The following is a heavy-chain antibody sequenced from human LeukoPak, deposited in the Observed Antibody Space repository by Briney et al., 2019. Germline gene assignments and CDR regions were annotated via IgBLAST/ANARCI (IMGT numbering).Heavy chain of an antibody. CDR2: INPNSGGT. Sequence: ASVKVSCKASGYTFTGYYMHWVRQAPGQGLEWMGWINPNSGGTNYAQKFQGRVTMTRDTSISTAYMELSRLRSDDTAVYYCARVMCRTSCYLWDFDYWGQGTLVTVSS. CDR1: GYTFTGYY. V-gene: IGHV1-2*02. J-gene: IGHJ4*02. CDR3: ARVMCRTSCYLWDFDY. D-gene: IGHD2-2*01.